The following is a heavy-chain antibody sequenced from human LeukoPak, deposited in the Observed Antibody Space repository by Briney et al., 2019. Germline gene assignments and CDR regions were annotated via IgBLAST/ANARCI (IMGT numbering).Heavy chain of an antibody. V-gene: IGHV3-21*01. Sequence: GGSLRLSCAASGFTFSSYSMNWVRQAPGKGLEWVSSISSSSSYIYYADSVKGRFTISRDNAKNSLYLQMNSLRAEDTAVYYCARAGWWELPRYAFDIWGQGTMVTVSS. J-gene: IGHJ3*02. CDR2: ISSSSSYI. CDR3: ARAGWWELPRYAFDI. CDR1: GFTFSSYS. D-gene: IGHD1-26*01.